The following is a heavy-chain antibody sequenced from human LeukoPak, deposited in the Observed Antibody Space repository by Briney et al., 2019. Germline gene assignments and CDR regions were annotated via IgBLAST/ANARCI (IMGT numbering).Heavy chain of an antibody. Sequence: SVRVSCKASGGTFSSYAISWVRQAPGQGLEWMGRIIPIFGIANYAQKFQGRVTITADKSTSTAYMELSSLRSEDTAVYYCASGAAVAGASNWFDPWGQGTLVTVSS. CDR3: ASGAAVAGASNWFDP. V-gene: IGHV1-69*04. J-gene: IGHJ5*02. D-gene: IGHD6-19*01. CDR2: IIPIFGIA. CDR1: GGTFSSYA.